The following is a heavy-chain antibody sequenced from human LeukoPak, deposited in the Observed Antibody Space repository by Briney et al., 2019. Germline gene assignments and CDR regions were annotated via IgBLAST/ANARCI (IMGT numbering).Heavy chain of an antibody. D-gene: IGHD2-2*01. V-gene: IGHV3-7*03. CDR3: AREYCSSTSCYLNPYYYYYYGMDV. J-gene: IGHJ6*02. CDR2: IKQDGSEK. Sequence: GGSLRLSCAASGFIFTNYFMSWVRQAPGKGLEWVANIKQDGSEKYYVDSVKGRFTISRDNAKNSLYLQMNSLRAEDTAVYYCAREYCSSTSCYLNPYYYYYYGMDVWGQGTTVTVSS. CDR1: GFIFTNYF.